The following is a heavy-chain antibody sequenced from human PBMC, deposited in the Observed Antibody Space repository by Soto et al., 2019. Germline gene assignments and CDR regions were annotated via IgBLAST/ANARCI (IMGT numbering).Heavy chain of an antibody. J-gene: IGHJ5*02. D-gene: IGHD5-18*01. V-gene: IGHV4-30-4*01. Sequence: QVQLQESGPGLVKPSQTLSLTCTVSGGSISSGDYYWSWIRQPPGKGLEWIGYIYYSGSTYYNPSPKSRVTIAVDTSKNQFSLKLSSVTAADTAVYYCASSTAMDLLGVDPWGQGTLVTVSS. CDR1: GGSISSGDYY. CDR2: IYYSGST. CDR3: ASSTAMDLLGVDP.